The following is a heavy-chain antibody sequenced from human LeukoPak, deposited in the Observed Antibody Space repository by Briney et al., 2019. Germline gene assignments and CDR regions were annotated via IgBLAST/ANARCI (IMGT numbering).Heavy chain of an antibody. CDR2: ISAYNANT. V-gene: IGHV1-18*01. CDR3: ARIGCSSSACYGNSVDP. D-gene: IGHD2-2*01. J-gene: IGHJ5*02. CDR1: GYTFTNYG. Sequence: GASVAVSCKASGYTFTNYGINWVRQAPGRGLEWMGWISAYNANTHYAQNFQGRVTMTTDTSTSTAYMDLRSLTSDDTAVYYCARIGCSSSACYGNSVDPWGQGTLVTVSS.